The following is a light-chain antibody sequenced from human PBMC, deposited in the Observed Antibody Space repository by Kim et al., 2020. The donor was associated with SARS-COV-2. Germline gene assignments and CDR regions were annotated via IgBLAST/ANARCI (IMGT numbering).Light chain of an antibody. CDR3: SSYTSTSLRV. CDR2: DVS. J-gene: IGLJ3*02. Sequence: QSALTQPASVSGSPGQSITISCTGAGSDVDGDNYLSWYQQHPGKAPKLMIYDVSYRPSGVSHRFSGSKSGNTASLTISGLQAEDEADYYCSSYTSTSLRVFGGGTQLTVL. V-gene: IGLV2-14*03. CDR1: GSDVDGDNY.